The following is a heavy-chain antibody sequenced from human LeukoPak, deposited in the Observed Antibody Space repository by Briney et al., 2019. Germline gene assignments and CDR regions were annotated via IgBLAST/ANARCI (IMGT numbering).Heavy chain of an antibody. V-gene: IGHV3-13*01. CDR3: ARVSWTSGSLTFDY. D-gene: IGHD1-26*01. Sequence: GGSLRLSCAASGFTFSSYGMHWVRQATGKGLEWVSAIGTAGDTYYPGSVKGRFTISRENAKNSLYLQMNGLRAGDTAVYYCARVSWTSGSLTFDYWGQGTLVTVSS. CDR2: IGTAGDT. CDR1: GFTFSSYG. J-gene: IGHJ4*02.